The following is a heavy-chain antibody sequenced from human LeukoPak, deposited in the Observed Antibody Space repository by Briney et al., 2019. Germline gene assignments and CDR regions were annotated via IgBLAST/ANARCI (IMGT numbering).Heavy chain of an antibody. V-gene: IGHV3-33*01. J-gene: IGHJ4*02. CDR2: IWNDGSQK. CDR1: GCTFNFYG. CDR3: TRWGAGGLTLDY. D-gene: IGHD3-16*01. Sequence: PGRSLSLSCATSGCTFNFYGMQWVRQAPGKGLEWVAVIWNDGSQKYYGDSVKGRFTISKDNSSKTVNLQMDSLRAEDTAIYYGTRWGAGGLTLDYWGQGVLVTVSS.